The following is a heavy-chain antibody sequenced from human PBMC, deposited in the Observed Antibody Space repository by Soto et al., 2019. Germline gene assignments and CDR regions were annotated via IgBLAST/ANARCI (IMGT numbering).Heavy chain of an antibody. CDR1: GGSISSGGYY. CDR2: IYYSGST. Sequence: SETLSLTCTVSGGSISSGGYYWSWIRQHPGKGLEYIGYIYYSGSTYYNPSLKSRVTISIDTSKNQFSLKLSSVTAADTAVYYYARDFGYSYGNWFDPWGQGTLVTVSS. D-gene: IGHD5-18*01. CDR3: ARDFGYSYGNWFDP. V-gene: IGHV4-31*03. J-gene: IGHJ5*02.